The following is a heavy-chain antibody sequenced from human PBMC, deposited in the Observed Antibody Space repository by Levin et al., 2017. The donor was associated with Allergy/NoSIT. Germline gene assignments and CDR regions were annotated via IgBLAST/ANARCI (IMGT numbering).Heavy chain of an antibody. Sequence: QAGGSLRLSCAASGFTFSSYWMTWVRQPPGKGLEWVANIKQDGSDKYYVDSVKGRFTISRDNAKNSLYLQMNSLRVEDTAVYYCARGYYDSSGYYLPGASWGQGTLVTVSS. D-gene: IGHD3-22*01. CDR2: IKQDGSDK. V-gene: IGHV3-7*04. CDR3: ARGYYDSSGYYLPGAS. J-gene: IGHJ5*02. CDR1: GFTFSSYW.